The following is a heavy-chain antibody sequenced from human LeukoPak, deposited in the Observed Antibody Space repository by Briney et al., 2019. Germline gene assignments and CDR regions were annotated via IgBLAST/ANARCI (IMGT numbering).Heavy chain of an antibody. J-gene: IGHJ5*02. CDR1: GYTFTSYD. CDR2: MNPNSGNT. V-gene: IGHV1-8*03. CDR3: AREANFGGNLNWFDA. D-gene: IGHD4-23*01. Sequence: ASVKVSCKASGYTFTSYDINWVRRATGQGLEWMGWMNPNSGNTGYAQKFQGRVTITRNTSISTAYMELSSLRSEDTAVYYCAREANFGGNLNWFDACGQGTLVSVSS.